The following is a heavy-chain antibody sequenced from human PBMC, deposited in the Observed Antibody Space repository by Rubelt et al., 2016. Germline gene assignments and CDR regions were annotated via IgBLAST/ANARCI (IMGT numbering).Heavy chain of an antibody. D-gene: IGHD4-17*01. Sequence: EVQLVESGGGLIQPGGSLRLSCAASGFTVSSNYMSWVRQAPGKGLEWVSSISSSSSYIYYADSVKGRFTISRDNAKNSLFLQMNSLRAEDTAVYYCATSGRGTVTTLDYWGQGTLVTVSS. V-gene: IGHV3-21*01. CDR1: GFTVSSNY. J-gene: IGHJ4*02. CDR3: ATSGRGTVTTLDY. CDR2: ISSSSSYI.